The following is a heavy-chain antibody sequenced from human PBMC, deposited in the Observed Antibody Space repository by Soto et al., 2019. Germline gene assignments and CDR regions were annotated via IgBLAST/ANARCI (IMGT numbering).Heavy chain of an antibody. CDR1: GGSIISGGYY. CDR2: IYYSGST. V-gene: IGHV4-31*03. CDR3: ARTPYYYDSSGYSNWFDP. Sequence: TLSLTCTVSGGSIISGGYYWSWIRQHPGKGMEWIGYIYYSGSTYYNPSLKSRVTISVDTSKNQFSLKLSSVTAADTAVYYCARTPYYYDSSGYSNWFDPWGQGTLVTVSS. D-gene: IGHD3-22*01. J-gene: IGHJ5*02.